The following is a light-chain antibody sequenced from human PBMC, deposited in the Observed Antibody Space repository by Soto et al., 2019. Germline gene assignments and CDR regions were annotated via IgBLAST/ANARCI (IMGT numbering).Light chain of an antibody. CDR3: QKYNSAPLT. J-gene: IGKJ4*01. V-gene: IGKV1-27*01. Sequence: DIQMTQSPSSLSASLGDRVTITCRASKGIGVYFAWFQQKPGKVPNLLIYAASTLQSGVPSRFSGSGSETEFTLTISSLRPEDFATYYCQKYNSAPLTFGGGTKVEIK. CDR1: KGIGVY. CDR2: AAS.